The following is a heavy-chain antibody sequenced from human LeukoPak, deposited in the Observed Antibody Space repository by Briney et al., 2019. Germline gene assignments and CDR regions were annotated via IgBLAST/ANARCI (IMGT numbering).Heavy chain of an antibody. V-gene: IGHV3-33*01. CDR1: GFTFSSYG. CDR2: IWYDGNNK. D-gene: IGHD6-19*01. J-gene: IGHJ5*02. Sequence: GGSLRLSCAASGFTFSSYGMHWVRQAPGKGLEWVAVIWYDGNNKYYADSVKGRFTISRDNSKNTLYLQMNSLRAEDTAVYYCARRVAVAGTGNWFDPWGQGALVTVSS. CDR3: ARRVAVAGTGNWFDP.